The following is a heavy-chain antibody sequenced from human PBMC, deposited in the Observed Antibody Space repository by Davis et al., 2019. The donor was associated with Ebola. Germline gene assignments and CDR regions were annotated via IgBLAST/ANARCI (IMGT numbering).Heavy chain of an antibody. CDR3: ARAEVGAMGAYGVYYFDY. J-gene: IGHJ4*02. Sequence: GESLKISCAVSGFTVRTNYMTWVRQAPGKGLEWVSVIYSDDTTYYADSVKGRFTISRDTSKNTLYLQMNSLRAEDTAVYYCARAEVGAMGAYGVYYFDYWGQGTLVTVSS. V-gene: IGHV3-53*01. CDR1: GFTVRTNY. D-gene: IGHD1-26*01. CDR2: IYSDDTT.